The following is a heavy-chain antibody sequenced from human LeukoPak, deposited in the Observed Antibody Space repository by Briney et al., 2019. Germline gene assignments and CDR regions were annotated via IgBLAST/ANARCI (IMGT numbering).Heavy chain of an antibody. J-gene: IGHJ4*02. CDR3: ARTGDLCIDY. V-gene: IGHV4-4*02. CDR2: IFHSGSA. Sequence: SGTLSLTCAVSGDSISSNNWWSWVRQSPGKGLEWIGEIFHSGSATYNPSLRSRVTISVDRSENQFSLKLSSVTAADTAVYYCARTGDLCIDYWGQGTLVTVSS. CDR1: GDSISSNNW. D-gene: IGHD4-17*01.